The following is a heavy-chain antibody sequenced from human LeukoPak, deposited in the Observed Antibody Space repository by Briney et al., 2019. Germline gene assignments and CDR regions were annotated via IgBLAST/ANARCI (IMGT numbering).Heavy chain of an antibody. CDR3: ARGGVTLGEFDY. CDR2: ISYDGCNK. CDR1: GFTFSSHG. J-gene: IGHJ4*02. D-gene: IGHD3-10*01. V-gene: IGHV3-30*03. Sequence: GGSLRLSCAASGFTFSSHGMHWVRQAPGKGLEWVAVISYDGCNKYYADSVKGRFPISRDNSKNTLYLQMNSLRAEDTAVYYCARGGVTLGEFDYWGQGTLVTVSS.